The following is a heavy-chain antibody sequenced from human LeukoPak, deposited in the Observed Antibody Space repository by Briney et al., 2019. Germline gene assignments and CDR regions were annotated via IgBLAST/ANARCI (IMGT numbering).Heavy chain of an antibody. J-gene: IGHJ4*02. Sequence: GGSLRLSCAASGFTVSNNYMNWVRQAPGKGLEWVSVIYSGGSTYYADSVKGRFTISRDNSKNTLYLQMNSLRAEDTAVYYCARFSRGILRYWGQGTLVTVSS. CDR1: GFTVSNNY. CDR3: ARFSRGILRY. CDR2: IYSGGST. V-gene: IGHV3-53*01. D-gene: IGHD3-16*01.